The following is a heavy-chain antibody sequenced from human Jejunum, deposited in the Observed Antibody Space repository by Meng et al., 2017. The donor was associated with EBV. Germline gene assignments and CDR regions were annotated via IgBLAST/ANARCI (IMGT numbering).Heavy chain of an antibody. J-gene: IGHJ5*02. CDR3: TRGLLRCNNVRCHRGWFDP. CDR2: ISAGGDYT. CDR1: GITFSGYT. Sequence: EVQLVESGGGLVNFGGSLRLSCSSSGITFSGYTINWVRQAPGRGLEWVSSISAGGDYTYYADSVQGRFTISRDKAGNSMYLLMNSLTADDTALYYCTRGLLRCNNVRCHRGWFDPWGQGTLVTVSS. V-gene: IGHV3-21*02. D-gene: IGHD2-8*01.